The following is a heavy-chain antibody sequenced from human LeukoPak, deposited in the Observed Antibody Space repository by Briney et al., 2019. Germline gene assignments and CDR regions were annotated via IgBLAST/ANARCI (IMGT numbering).Heavy chain of an antibody. J-gene: IGHJ6*02. V-gene: IGHV1-69*04. CDR2: IIPILGIA. CDR3: ARDSSGYFDWSYGMDV. CDR1: GGTFSSYA. D-gene: IGHD3-9*01. Sequence: GASVKVSCKASGGTFSSYAISWVRQAPGQGLEWMGRIIPILGIANYAQKFQGRVTITADKSTSTAYMELSSLRSEDTAVYYCARDSSGYFDWSYGMDVWGQGTTVTVSS.